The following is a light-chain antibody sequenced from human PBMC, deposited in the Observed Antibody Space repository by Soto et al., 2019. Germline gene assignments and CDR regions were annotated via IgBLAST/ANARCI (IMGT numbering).Light chain of an antibody. J-gene: IGLJ2*01. CDR2: TNN. V-gene: IGLV1-44*01. CDR1: SSNIGTKT. CDR3: AAWDVSLNGPV. Sequence: QSVLTQPPSVSATPGQSVTIACSGGSSNIGTKTVNWYQQHPGTAPKLLIYTNNRRPSGVPDRFSGSKSGTSASLAISGLQSEDEGDYYCAAWDVSLNGPVFGGGTQLTVL.